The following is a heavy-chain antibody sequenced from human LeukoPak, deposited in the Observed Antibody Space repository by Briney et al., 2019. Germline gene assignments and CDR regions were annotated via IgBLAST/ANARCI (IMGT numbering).Heavy chain of an antibody. J-gene: IGHJ4*02. CDR3: ASGSASPSKYYDYVWGSYRYFDY. D-gene: IGHD3-16*02. CDR1: GGSFSGYY. CDR2: INHSGST. Sequence: NPSETLSLTCAVYGGSFSGYYWSWIRQPPGKGLEWIGEINHSGSTNYNPSLKSRVTISVDTSKNQFSLKLSSVTAADTAVYYCASGSASPSKYYDYVWGSYRYFDYWGQGTLVTVSS. V-gene: IGHV4-34*01.